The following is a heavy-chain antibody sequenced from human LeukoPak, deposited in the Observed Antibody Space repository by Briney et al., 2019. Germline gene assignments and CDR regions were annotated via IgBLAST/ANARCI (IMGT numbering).Heavy chain of an antibody. J-gene: IGHJ3*02. CDR2: IIPIFGTA. CDR3: ARVPGLYYYDSSGYSTIDI. Sequence: GASVKVSRKASGGTFSSYAISWVRQAPGQGLEWMGRIIPIFGTANYAQKFQGRVTITTDESTSTAYMELSSLRSEDTAVYYCARVPGLYYYDSSGYSTIDIWGQGTMVTVSS. CDR1: GGTFSSYA. D-gene: IGHD3-22*01. V-gene: IGHV1-69*05.